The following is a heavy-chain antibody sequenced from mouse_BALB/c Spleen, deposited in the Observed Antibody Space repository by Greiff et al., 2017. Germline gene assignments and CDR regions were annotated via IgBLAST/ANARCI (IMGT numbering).Heavy chain of an antibody. V-gene: IGHV14-3*02. J-gene: IGHJ3*01. CDR3: ARDYDHAY. Sequence: VQLKQSGAELVKPGASVKLSCTASGFNIKDTYMHWVKQRPEQGLEWIGRIDPANGNTKYDPKFQGKATITADTSSNTAYLQLSSLTSEDTAVYYCARDYDHAYWGQGTLVTVSA. CDR2: IDPANGNT. D-gene: IGHD2-4*01. CDR1: GFNIKDTY.